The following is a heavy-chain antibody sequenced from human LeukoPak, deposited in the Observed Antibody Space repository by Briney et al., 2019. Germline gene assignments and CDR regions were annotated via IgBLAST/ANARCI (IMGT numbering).Heavy chain of an antibody. CDR1: GCTFTSYD. Sequence: ASVKVSCKASGCTFTSYDINWVRQATGQGLEWMGWMNPNSGGTNYAQKFQGRVTMTRDTSISTAYMELSRLRSDDTAVYYCARATPYDFWSGYTHYYYYYMDVWGKGTTVTVSS. J-gene: IGHJ6*03. CDR2: MNPNSGGT. V-gene: IGHV1-2*02. D-gene: IGHD3-3*01. CDR3: ARATPYDFWSGYTHYYYYYMDV.